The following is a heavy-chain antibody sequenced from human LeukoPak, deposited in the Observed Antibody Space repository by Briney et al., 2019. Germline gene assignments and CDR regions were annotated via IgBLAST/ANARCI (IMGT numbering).Heavy chain of an antibody. Sequence: GGSLRLSCAASGYSFTSYWIGWVRQMPGRGLDWMGIIYPGDSNTRYSPSFQGQVTISADKSISTAYLQWSSLKASDTAMYYCARHAIYSDSSSAFDIWGQGTMVTVSS. CDR1: GYSFTSYW. J-gene: IGHJ3*02. CDR2: IYPGDSNT. V-gene: IGHV5-51*01. D-gene: IGHD5-18*01. CDR3: ARHAIYSDSSSAFDI.